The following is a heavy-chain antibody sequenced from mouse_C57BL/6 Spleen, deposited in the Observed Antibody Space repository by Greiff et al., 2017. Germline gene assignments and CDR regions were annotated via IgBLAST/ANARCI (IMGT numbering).Heavy chain of an antibody. CDR1: GYAFSSSW. CDR2: IYPGDGDT. J-gene: IGHJ4*01. D-gene: IGHD1-1*01. CDR3: ARSYYYGSSYYAMDY. Sequence: QVQLKQSGPELVKPGASVKISCKASGYAFSSSWMNWVKQRPGKGLEWIGRIYPGDGDTNYNGKFKGKATLTADKSSSTAYMQRSSLTSEDSAVYFCARSYYYGSSYYAMDYWGQGTSVTVSS. V-gene: IGHV1-82*01.